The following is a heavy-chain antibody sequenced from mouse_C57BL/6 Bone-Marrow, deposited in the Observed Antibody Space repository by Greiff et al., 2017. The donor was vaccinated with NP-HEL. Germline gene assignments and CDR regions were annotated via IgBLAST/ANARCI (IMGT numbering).Heavy chain of an antibody. CDR3: ARRGFAY. Sequence: QVQLKQPGAELVRPGSSVKLPCKASGYTFTSYWMDWVKQRPGQRLEWIGNIYPSDSETHYNPKFKDKATLTVSPASSTAYMQLSSLTSEDSAVYYCARRGFAYWGQGTLVTVSA. J-gene: IGHJ3*01. CDR2: IYPSDSET. V-gene: IGHV1-61*01. CDR1: GYTFTSYW.